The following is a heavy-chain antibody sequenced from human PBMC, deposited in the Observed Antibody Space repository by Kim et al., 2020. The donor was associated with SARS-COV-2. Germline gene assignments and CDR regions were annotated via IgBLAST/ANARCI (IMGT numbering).Heavy chain of an antibody. Sequence: NITNHGDSVKGRFTISRDNAKNTLYLQMNSLRAEDAAVYYCTRGISISSLWGQGTLVTVSS. CDR3: TRGISISSL. V-gene: IGHV3-74*01. J-gene: IGHJ4*02. CDR2: NIT. D-gene: IGHD6-6*01.